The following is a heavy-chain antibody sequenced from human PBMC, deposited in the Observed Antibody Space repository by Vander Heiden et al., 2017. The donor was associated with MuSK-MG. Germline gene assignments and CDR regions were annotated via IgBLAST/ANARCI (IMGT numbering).Heavy chain of an antibody. Sequence: DVQLVESGGGLVQPGGSLRLSCATSGFTFSSYWMSWVRQAPGKGLEWVANIKQDGSEKYYVDAVKGRFTISRDNAKNSLYLQMKSMRAADTAVYYCARDGRVVVVPASWGQGTLVTVSS. CDR3: ARDGRVVVVPAS. D-gene: IGHD3-22*01. J-gene: IGHJ5*02. CDR1: GFTFSSYW. CDR2: IKQDGSEK. V-gene: IGHV3-7*01.